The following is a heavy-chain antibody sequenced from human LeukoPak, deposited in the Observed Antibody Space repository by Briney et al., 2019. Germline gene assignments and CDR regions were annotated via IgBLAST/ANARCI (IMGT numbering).Heavy chain of an antibody. CDR2: IYYSGRT. J-gene: IGHJ4*02. Sequence: PSQTLSLTCTVSGGSISSGDHYWSWIRQPPGKGLEYIGYIYYSGRTYYNPSLKSRVTISVDTSKNQFSLKLSSVTAADTAVYYCARGVPAATLDYWGQGTLVTVSS. D-gene: IGHD2-15*01. CDR1: GGSISSGDHY. V-gene: IGHV4-30-4*08. CDR3: ARGVPAATLDY.